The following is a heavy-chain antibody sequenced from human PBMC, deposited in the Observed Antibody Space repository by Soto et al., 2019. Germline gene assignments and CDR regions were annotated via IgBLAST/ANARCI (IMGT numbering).Heavy chain of an antibody. CDR1: GFHFSSYT. V-gene: IGHV3-21*02. J-gene: IGHJ4*02. Sequence: EVQLMESGGGLVKPGGSLRLSCAASGFHFSSYTMNWVRQAPGKGLEWVSSISSSGDYIYYADSVKGRFTISRDNAKNSLYLQMSSLRAGDTAMFYCARGDAYNSIDYWGQGALVTVSS. CDR3: ARGDAYNSIDY. CDR2: ISSSGDYI. D-gene: IGHD1-1*01.